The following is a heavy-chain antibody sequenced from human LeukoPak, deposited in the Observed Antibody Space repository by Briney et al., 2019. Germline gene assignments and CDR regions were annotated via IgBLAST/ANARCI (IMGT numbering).Heavy chain of an antibody. J-gene: IGHJ4*02. CDR2: ISSSSSYT. CDR1: GFTFSDYY. V-gene: IGHV3-11*06. CDR3: ARSASRRIVGAIFDFDF. Sequence: PGGSLRLSCAASGFTFSDYYMSWIRQAPGEGLEWVSYISSSSSYTNYADSVKGRFTISRDNAKNSLYLQMNSLRAEDTAVYYCARSASRRIVGAIFDFDFWGQGTLVTVSS. D-gene: IGHD1-26*01.